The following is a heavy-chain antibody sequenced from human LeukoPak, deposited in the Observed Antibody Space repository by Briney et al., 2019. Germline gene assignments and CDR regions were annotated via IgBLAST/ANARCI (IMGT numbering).Heavy chain of an antibody. CDR1: GGSISSGGYH. Sequence: SETLSLTCTVSGGSISSGGYHWSWIRQPPGKGLEWIGYIYHSGSTYYNPSLKSRVTISVDRSKNQFSLKLSSVTAADTAVYYCARAQAIVVVPAAIDYWGQGTLVTVSS. V-gene: IGHV4-30-2*01. CDR2: IYHSGST. CDR3: ARAQAIVVVPAAIDY. D-gene: IGHD2-2*01. J-gene: IGHJ4*02.